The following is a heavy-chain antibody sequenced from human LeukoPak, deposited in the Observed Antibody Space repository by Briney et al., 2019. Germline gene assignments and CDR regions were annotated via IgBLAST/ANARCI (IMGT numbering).Heavy chain of an antibody. Sequence: NASETLSLTCTVSGGSISISSYYWGWIRQPPGKGLEWIGSIYYSGDTYYNPSLKSRVTISVDTSKNQFSLKVNSVTAADTAVYYCARHRWLRDFDYWGQGTLVTVSS. CDR3: ARHRWLRDFDY. J-gene: IGHJ4*02. CDR2: IYYSGDT. CDR1: GGSISISSYY. D-gene: IGHD5-12*01. V-gene: IGHV4-39*01.